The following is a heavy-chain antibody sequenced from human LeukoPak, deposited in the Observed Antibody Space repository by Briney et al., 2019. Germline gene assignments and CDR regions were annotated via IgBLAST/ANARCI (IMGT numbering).Heavy chain of an antibody. Sequence: GGSLRLSCAASGSTFSSYAMHWVRQAPGKGLEWVAVISYDGSNKYYADSVKGRFTISRDNSKNTLYLQMNSLRAEDTAVYYCARGTPRVATFDYWGQGTLVTVSS. CDR2: ISYDGSNK. D-gene: IGHD5-12*01. CDR1: GSTFSSYA. V-gene: IGHV3-30-3*01. CDR3: ARGTPRVATFDY. J-gene: IGHJ4*02.